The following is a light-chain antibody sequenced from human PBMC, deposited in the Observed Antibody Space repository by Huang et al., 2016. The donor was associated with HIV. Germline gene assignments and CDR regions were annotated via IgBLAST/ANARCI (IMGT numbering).Light chain of an antibody. CDR2: RAA. Sequence: EIVLTQSPATLSLSPGERATLSCRASQNVTDSLAWYRQKPGQAPSLLLYRAANRATGTPARFSGSWSGTDFTLTISSLEPEDFAIYYCQERIQWPRLTFGGGTKVEIK. CDR3: QERIQWPRLT. V-gene: IGKV3-11*01. CDR1: QNVTDS. J-gene: IGKJ4*01.